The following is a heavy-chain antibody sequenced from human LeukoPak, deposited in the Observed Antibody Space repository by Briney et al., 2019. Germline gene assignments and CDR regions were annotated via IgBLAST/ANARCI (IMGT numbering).Heavy chain of an antibody. CDR1: GGTFSSYA. CDR2: FDPEDGET. CDR3: ATGGPNDYGDY. J-gene: IGHJ4*02. Sequence: ASVKVSCKASGGTFSSYAISWVRQAPGQGLEWMGGFDPEDGETIYAQKFQGRVTMTEDTSTDTAYMELSSLRSEDTAVYYCATGGPNDYGDYWGQGTLVTVSS. V-gene: IGHV1-24*01.